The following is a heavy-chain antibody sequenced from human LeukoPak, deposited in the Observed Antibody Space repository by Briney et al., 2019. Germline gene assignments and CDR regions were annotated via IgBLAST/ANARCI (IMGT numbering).Heavy chain of an antibody. V-gene: IGHV4-34*01. CDR2: INHSGST. D-gene: IGHD1-26*01. CDR3: ARVLEGGATIPDY. J-gene: IGHJ4*02. CDR1: GGSFSGYY. Sequence: SETLSRTCAVYGGSFSGYYWSWIRQPPGKGLEWIGEINHSGSTNYNPSLKSRVTISVDTSKNQFSLKLSSVTAADTAVYYCARVLEGGATIPDYWGQGTQVTVSS.